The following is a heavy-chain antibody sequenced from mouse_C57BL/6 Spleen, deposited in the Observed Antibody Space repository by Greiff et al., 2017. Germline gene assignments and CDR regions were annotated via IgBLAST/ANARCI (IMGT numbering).Heavy chain of an antibody. D-gene: IGHD1-1*01. J-gene: IGHJ3*01. CDR3: ARGPYYYGSSYEAWFAY. CDR2: INYDGSST. Sequence: DVKLVESEGGLVQPGSSMKLSCTASGFTFSDYYMAWVRQVPEKGLEWVANINYDGSSTYYLDSLKSRFIISRDNAKNILYLQMSSLKSEDTATYYCARGPYYYGSSYEAWFAYWGQGTLVTVSA. CDR1: GFTFSDYY. V-gene: IGHV5-16*01.